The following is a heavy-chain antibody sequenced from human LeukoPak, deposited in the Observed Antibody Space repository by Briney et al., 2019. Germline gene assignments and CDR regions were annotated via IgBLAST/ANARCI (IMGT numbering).Heavy chain of an antibody. Sequence: SETLSLTCTVPDGSISNSFWHWVRQPPGKGLEWIAYIHTSGSTNYNPACKSRVTLSVDTSKSQFTLRLNSVTASDTAVYYCANSYDGKIVPFDNWGQGTLVTVSS. J-gene: IGHJ4*02. D-gene: IGHD4-23*01. CDR1: DGSISNSF. CDR3: ANSYDGKIVPFDN. V-gene: IGHV4-4*09. CDR2: IHTSGST.